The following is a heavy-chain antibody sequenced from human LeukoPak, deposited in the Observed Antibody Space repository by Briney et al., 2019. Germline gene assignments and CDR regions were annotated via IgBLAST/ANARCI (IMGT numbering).Heavy chain of an antibody. J-gene: IGHJ1*01. Sequence: GASVNVSCKASGYTFTGYYMHWVRQAPGQGLEGMGWINPNSGGTNYAQKFQGRVTMTRDTSISTAYMGLSRLRSDDTAVYYCARRDCGGDCPSQHWGQGTLVTVSS. D-gene: IGHD2-21*01. V-gene: IGHV1-2*02. CDR2: INPNSGGT. CDR3: ARRDCGGDCPSQH. CDR1: GYTFTGYY.